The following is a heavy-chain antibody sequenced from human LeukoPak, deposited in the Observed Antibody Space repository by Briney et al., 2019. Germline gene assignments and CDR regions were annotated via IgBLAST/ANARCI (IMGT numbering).Heavy chain of an antibody. V-gene: IGHV3-21*01. Sequence: KTGGSLRLSCAASGFTFSSYSMTWVRQAPGKGLEWVSSISSSSSYIYYADSVKGRFTISRDNAKNSLYLQMNSLRAEDTAVYYCARGEGTYYLDYWGQGTLVTVSS. CDR3: ARGEGTYYLDY. CDR2: ISSSSSYI. CDR1: GFTFSSYS. J-gene: IGHJ4*02.